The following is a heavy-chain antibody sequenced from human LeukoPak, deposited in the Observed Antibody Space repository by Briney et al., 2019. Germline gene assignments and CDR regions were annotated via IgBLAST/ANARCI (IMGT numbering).Heavy chain of an antibody. CDR2: VTGDARNT. CDR3: TKRTDSTGSRASAFDV. D-gene: IGHD2/OR15-2a*01. J-gene: IGHJ3*01. V-gene: IGHV3-23*01. CDR1: GFKFSNYW. Sequence: HPGGSLRLSCAASGFKFSNYWMSWVRQAPGKGLEWVASVTGDARNTYYADSVKGRLTISRDNSKNTLYLQMTSLRAEDSAFFYCTKRTDSTGSRASAFDVWGQGTVVTVSS.